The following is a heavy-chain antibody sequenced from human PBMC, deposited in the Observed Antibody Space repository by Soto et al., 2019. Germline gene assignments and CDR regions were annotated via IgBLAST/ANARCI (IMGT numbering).Heavy chain of an antibody. Sequence: QLQLQESGPGLVKPSETLSLTCTVSGGSISSSSYYWGWIRQPPGKGLEWIGSIYYSGSTYYNPSLKSRVTISVDTSKNQFSLKLSSVTAADTAVYYCARREAAAGTFDYWGQGTLVTVSS. D-gene: IGHD6-13*01. CDR1: GGSISSSSYY. V-gene: IGHV4-39*01. J-gene: IGHJ4*02. CDR2: IYYSGST. CDR3: ARREAAAGTFDY.